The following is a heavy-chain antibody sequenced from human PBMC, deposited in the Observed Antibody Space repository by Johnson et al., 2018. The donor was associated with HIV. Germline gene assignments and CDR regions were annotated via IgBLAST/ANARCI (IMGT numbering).Heavy chain of an antibody. Sequence: QVLLVESGGGVVQPGGSLRLSCAASGFTFSSYGMHWVRQAPGKGLEWVAFIRYDGSNNYYADSVKGRFTISRDNSKNTLYLQMNSRRAEDTAVYYCAKWTRDGYNYVHAFDIWGQGTMVTVSS. V-gene: IGHV3-30*02. CDR3: AKWTRDGYNYVHAFDI. J-gene: IGHJ3*02. CDR1: GFTFSSYG. CDR2: IRYDGSNN. D-gene: IGHD5-24*01.